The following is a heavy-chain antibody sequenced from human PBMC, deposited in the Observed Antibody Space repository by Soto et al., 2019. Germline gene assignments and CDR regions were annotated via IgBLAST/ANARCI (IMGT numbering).Heavy chain of an antibody. CDR3: ARAYGVVVVAAKQAAFDI. V-gene: IGHV3-7*01. J-gene: IGHJ3*02. CDR1: GFTFSSYW. Sequence: GSLRLSCAASGFTFSSYWMSWVRQAPGKGLEWVANIKQDGSEKYYVDSVKGRFTISRDNAKNSLYLQMNSLRAEDTAVYYCARAYGVVVVAAKQAAFDIWGQGTMVTVSS. CDR2: IKQDGSEK. D-gene: IGHD2-15*01.